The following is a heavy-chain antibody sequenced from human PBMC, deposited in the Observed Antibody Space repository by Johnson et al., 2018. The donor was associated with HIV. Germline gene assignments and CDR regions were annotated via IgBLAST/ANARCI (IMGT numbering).Heavy chain of an antibody. J-gene: IGHJ3*02. CDR2: ISYNGSNK. Sequence: QVQLVESGGGVVQPGKSLRLSCAASGFTFSSYGMHWVRQAPGKGLEWVAVISYNGSNKYYADSVKDRFTISRDNSKNTLYLQMNSLKTEDTAVYYCTTDRGSSSSEEDAFDIWGQGTMVTVSS. CDR3: TTDRGSSSSEEDAFDI. V-gene: IGHV3-33*08. CDR1: GFTFSSYG. D-gene: IGHD6-13*01.